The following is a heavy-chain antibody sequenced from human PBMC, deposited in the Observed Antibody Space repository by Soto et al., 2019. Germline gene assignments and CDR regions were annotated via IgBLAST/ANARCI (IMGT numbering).Heavy chain of an antibody. CDR1: GGSVRSGTYY. Sequence: QVQLQASGPGLVTPSETLSLTCTVSGGSVRSGTYYWSWIRQPPGKGMEWIGYIYSRGSTNYNPSLKSRVTISVDTSKNQFSLKLTSVTAADTAVYYCAMAGNYRYFDAWGQGTLVTVSS. J-gene: IGHJ4*02. D-gene: IGHD1-7*01. V-gene: IGHV4-61*01. CDR3: AMAGNYRYFDA. CDR2: IYSRGST.